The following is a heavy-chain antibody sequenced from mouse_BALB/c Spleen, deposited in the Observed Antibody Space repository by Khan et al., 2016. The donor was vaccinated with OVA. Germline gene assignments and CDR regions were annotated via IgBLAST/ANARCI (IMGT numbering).Heavy chain of an antibody. D-gene: IGHD2-1*01. J-gene: IGHJ3*01. CDR2: IFPGTGTT. V-gene: IGHV1S132*01. Sequence: VQLQESGAELVKPGASVRLSCKTSGYTFTSYWIQWVKQRPGQGLGWIGVIFPGTGTTYYNENFKGKATLTIDISSTTAYIQLSSLTSEDSAVYFCARGYFGNYEFAYWGQGTLVTVSA. CDR3: ARGYFGNYEFAY. CDR1: GYTFTSYW.